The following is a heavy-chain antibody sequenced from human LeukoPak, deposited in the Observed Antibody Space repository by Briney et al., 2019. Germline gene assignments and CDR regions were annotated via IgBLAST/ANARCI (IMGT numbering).Heavy chain of an antibody. V-gene: IGHV4-39*07. D-gene: IGHD6-19*01. J-gene: IGHJ5*02. CDR2: IYYSGST. CDR1: GGSISSSSYY. CDR3: ASVRGYSSGWYASGFDP. Sequence: SETLSLTCTVSGGSISSSSYYWGWIRQPPGKGPEWIGSIYYSGSTNYNPSLKSRVTISLDTSKNQFSLKLTSVTAADAAVYYCASVRGYSSGWYASGFDPWGQGTLVTVSS.